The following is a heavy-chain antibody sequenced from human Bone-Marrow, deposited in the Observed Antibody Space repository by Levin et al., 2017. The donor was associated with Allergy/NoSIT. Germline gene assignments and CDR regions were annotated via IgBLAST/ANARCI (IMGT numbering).Heavy chain of an antibody. CDR3: VKDTDSRVGFKLFDS. Sequence: GASVKVSCAASGFTFNNFWMSWVRQAPGKGLEWVANIQQDGSGKYYVDSVKGRFTISRDNPKNSLSLQMNSLRPEDTALYYCVKDTDSRVGFKLFDSWGQGTLVTVSS. CDR2: IQQDGSGK. D-gene: IGHD5-24*01. CDR1: GFTFNNFW. J-gene: IGHJ4*02. V-gene: IGHV3-7*01.